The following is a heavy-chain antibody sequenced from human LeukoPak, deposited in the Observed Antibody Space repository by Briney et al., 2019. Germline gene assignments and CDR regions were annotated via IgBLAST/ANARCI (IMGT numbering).Heavy chain of an antibody. CDR3: ANLEYGNAFDI. CDR1: GFAFSSYA. V-gene: IGHV3-23*01. CDR2: ISGSGGST. Sequence: GGSLRLSCAASGFAFSSYAMSWVRQAPGKGLEWVPAISGSGGSTYYADSVKGRFTISRDNSKNTLYLQMNSLRAEDTAVYYCANLEYGNAFDIWGQGTMVTVSS. J-gene: IGHJ3*02. D-gene: IGHD3-3*01.